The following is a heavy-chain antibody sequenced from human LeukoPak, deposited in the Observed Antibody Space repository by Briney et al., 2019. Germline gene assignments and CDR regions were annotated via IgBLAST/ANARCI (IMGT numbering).Heavy chain of an antibody. CDR2: IYYSGST. D-gene: IGHD2-2*01. V-gene: IGHV4-59*08. CDR1: GGSISSYY. Sequence: PSETLSLTCTVSGGSISSYYWSWIRQPPGKGLVWIGYIYYSGSTNYNPSLKSRVTISVDTSKNQFSLKLSSVTAADTAVYYCARAMWTDAARFGYWGQGTLVTVSS. CDR3: ARAMWTDAARFGY. J-gene: IGHJ4*02.